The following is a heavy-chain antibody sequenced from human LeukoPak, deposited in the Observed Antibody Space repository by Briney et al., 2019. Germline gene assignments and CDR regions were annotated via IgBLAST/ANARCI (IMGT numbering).Heavy chain of an antibody. J-gene: IGHJ1*01. CDR2: IKQDGSEK. V-gene: IGHV3-7*01. D-gene: IGHD4-17*01. CDR3: ATPHYGYFQH. CDR1: GFTFSSYS. Sequence: GGSLRLSCAASGFTFSSYSMNWVRQAPGKGLEWVANIKQDGSEKYYVDSVKGRFTISRDNAKNSLYLQMNSLRAEDTAVYYCATPHYGYFQHWGQGTLVTVSS.